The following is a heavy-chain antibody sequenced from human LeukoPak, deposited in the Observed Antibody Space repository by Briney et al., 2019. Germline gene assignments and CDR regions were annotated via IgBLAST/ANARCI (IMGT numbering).Heavy chain of an antibody. D-gene: IGHD3-9*01. V-gene: IGHV6-1*01. CDR3: ARGLDYYSGMDV. J-gene: IGHJ6*02. CDR2: TYYRSKWYN. CDR1: GDSVSSNSAV. Sequence: SQTLSLTCAISGDSVSSNSAVWNWIRQSPSRGLEWLGRTYYRSKWYNDYAVSGKSRVTISPDTSKNQFSLQLNSVTPEDTAVYYCARGLDYYSGMDVWGQGTTVTVSS.